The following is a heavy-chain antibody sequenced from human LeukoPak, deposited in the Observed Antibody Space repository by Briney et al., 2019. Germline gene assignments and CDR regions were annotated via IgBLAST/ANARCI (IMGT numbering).Heavy chain of an antibody. Sequence: ASVKVSCKASGYTFTRYAMHWVRQAPGQRLEWMGWINAGNGNTKYSQKFQGRVTITRDTSASTAYMELSSLRSEDTAVYYCARARSYRHQLNALSYWFDPWGQGTLVTVSS. CDR2: INAGNGNT. D-gene: IGHD5-24*01. CDR1: GYTFTRYA. J-gene: IGHJ5*02. CDR3: ARARSYRHQLNALSYWFDP. V-gene: IGHV1-3*01.